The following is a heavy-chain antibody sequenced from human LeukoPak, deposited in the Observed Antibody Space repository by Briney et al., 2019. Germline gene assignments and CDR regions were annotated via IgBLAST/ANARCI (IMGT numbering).Heavy chain of an antibody. D-gene: IGHD2-2*01. Sequence: SVTLSLTCTVSGSISGYYWSWIRQPPGKGLEWIGYIYTSGSTNYNPSLESRVTISVDTSKNQFSLDLSSVTAADTAVYYCARQKCTSTSCLTKNAFDIWGQGTMVTVSS. V-gene: IGHV4-4*09. J-gene: IGHJ3*02. CDR3: ARQKCTSTSCLTKNAFDI. CDR2: IYTSGST. CDR1: GSISGYY.